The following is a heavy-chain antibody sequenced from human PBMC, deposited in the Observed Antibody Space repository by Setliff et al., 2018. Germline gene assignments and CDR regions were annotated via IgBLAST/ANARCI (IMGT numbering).Heavy chain of an antibody. CDR1: GFTFSSHA. V-gene: IGHV3-23*01. Sequence: GGSLRLSCAASGFTFSSHAMTWVRQAPGKGLEWVSGISGYGSRTYYADSVKGRSTISRDNSQNTMYLQMNSLRAEDTAVYYCIRDTSGRDAFDIWGQGTMVTVSS. CDR2: ISGYGSRT. J-gene: IGHJ3*02. CDR3: IRDTSGRDAFDI. D-gene: IGHD6-19*01.